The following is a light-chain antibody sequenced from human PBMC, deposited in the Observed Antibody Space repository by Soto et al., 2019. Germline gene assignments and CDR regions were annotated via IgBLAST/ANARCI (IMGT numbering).Light chain of an antibody. Sequence: DIQMTQSPSSLFASVGDRVTISCRASQSIARFLNWYQQKPGKAPNLLIYAASTLQRGVPSRFSGSGSGTDFTLTISSLQPEDSATYYCQQADSIPLTFGGGTKVDFK. J-gene: IGKJ4*01. V-gene: IGKV1-39*01. CDR2: AAS. CDR3: QQADSIPLT. CDR1: QSIARF.